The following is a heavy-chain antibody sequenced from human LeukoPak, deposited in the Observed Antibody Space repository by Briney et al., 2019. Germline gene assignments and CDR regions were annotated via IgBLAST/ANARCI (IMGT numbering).Heavy chain of an antibody. Sequence: PGGSLRLSCAASGFTFSIYWMHWVRQAPGKGLVWVSRINSDGSSTSYADSVKGRFTISRDNAKNTLYLQMNSLRAEDTAVYYCARGHSSGGGWYFDLWGRGTLVTVSS. CDR2: INSDGSST. CDR3: ARGHSSGGGWYFDL. D-gene: IGHD6-19*01. V-gene: IGHV3-74*01. J-gene: IGHJ2*01. CDR1: GFTFSIYW.